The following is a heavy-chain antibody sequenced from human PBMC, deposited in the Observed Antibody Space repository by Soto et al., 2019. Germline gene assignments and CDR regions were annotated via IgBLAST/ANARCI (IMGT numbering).Heavy chain of an antibody. CDR1: GGSISSGGYY. CDR3: ARGHGVVVTAIIMYYYYGMDV. D-gene: IGHD2-21*02. V-gene: IGHV4-31*03. J-gene: IGHJ6*02. CDR2: IYYSGST. Sequence: SETLSLTCTVSGGSISSGGYYWSWIRQHPGKGLEWIGYIYYSGSTYYNPSLKSRVTISVDTSKNQFSLKLSSVTAADTAVYYCARGHGVVVTAIIMYYYYGMDVWGQGTTVTVSS.